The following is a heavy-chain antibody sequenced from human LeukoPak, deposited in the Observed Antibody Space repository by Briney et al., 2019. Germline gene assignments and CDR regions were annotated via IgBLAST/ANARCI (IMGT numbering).Heavy chain of an antibody. CDR2: IYYSEST. CDR3: ARGRCRNSGCRPYFDY. V-gene: IGHV4-59*01. J-gene: IGHJ4*02. Sequence: SETLSLTCTVSGGSMSPYHWGWIRQPPGKGLEWTGYIYYSESTNYNPSLKSRVTISTDTSKSQFSPNLRSVTAEDTGIYYCARGRCRNSGCRPYFDYWGQGTQVTVSS. D-gene: IGHD3-22*01. CDR1: GGSMSPYH.